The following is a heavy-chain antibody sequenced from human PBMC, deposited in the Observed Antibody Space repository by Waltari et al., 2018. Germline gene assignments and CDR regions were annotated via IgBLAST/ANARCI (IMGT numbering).Heavy chain of an antibody. Sequence: EVQLVESGGDLVKPGGSLRLSCVASGFKFSAYAMTWVRQAPGKGLEWVSSIGSSSSFMDYADSVRGRFTVSRDNAKNTLYLQMDTLRAEDTAVYYCAREGAEQWVVEDYGMDVWGQGTTVTVSS. V-gene: IGHV3-21*02. J-gene: IGHJ6*02. D-gene: IGHD6-19*01. CDR2: IGSSSSFM. CDR3: AREGAEQWVVEDYGMDV. CDR1: GFKFSAYA.